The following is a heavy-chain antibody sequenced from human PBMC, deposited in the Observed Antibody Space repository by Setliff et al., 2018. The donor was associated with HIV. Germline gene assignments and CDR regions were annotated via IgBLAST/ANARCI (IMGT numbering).Heavy chain of an antibody. D-gene: IGHD5-12*01. Sequence: PGGSLRLSCAASGFTVGSNYMTWVRQAPGKGLEWVSVMNSDGGTYYADSVKGRFTISRDNSKSTLYLQMNSLRVEDTAVYYCARAIYSGGWYGMDVWGKGTTVTVSS. CDR2: MNSDGGT. CDR1: GFTVGSNY. J-gene: IGHJ6*04. V-gene: IGHV3-53*01. CDR3: ARAIYSGGWYGMDV.